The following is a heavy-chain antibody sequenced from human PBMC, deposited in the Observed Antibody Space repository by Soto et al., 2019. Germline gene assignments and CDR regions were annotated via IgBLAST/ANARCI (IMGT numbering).Heavy chain of an antibody. CDR2: IKQDGSEK. CDR3: ARDVRSFYCSSTSCYYPVWFDP. CDR1: GFTFSSYW. D-gene: IGHD2-2*01. V-gene: IGHV3-7*05. Sequence: GGSLRLSCAASGFTFSSYWMSWVRQAPGKGLEWVANIKQDGSEKYYVDSVKGRFTISRDNAKNSLYLQMNSLRAEDTAVYYCARDVRSFYCSSTSCYYPVWFDPWGQGTLVTVSS. J-gene: IGHJ5*02.